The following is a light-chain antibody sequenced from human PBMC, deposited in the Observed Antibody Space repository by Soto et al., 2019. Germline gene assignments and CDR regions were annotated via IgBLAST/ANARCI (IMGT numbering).Light chain of an antibody. CDR2: HVS. J-gene: IGLJ1*01. V-gene: IGLV2-14*03. CDR3: SSYASSSTLYV. Sequence: QSALTQPASVSGSPGQSITISCTGTSSDVGGYNYVSWYQQHPGKAPKLMIYHVSNRPSGVSNRFSGSKSGNTASLTIYGLQAEDEADYYCSSYASSSTLYVFGAGTQLTVL. CDR1: SSDVGGYNY.